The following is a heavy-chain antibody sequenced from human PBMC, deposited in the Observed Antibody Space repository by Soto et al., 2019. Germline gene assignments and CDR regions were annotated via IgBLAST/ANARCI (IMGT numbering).Heavy chain of an antibody. D-gene: IGHD3-22*01. Sequence: QVQLVQSGAEVKKPGSSVKVSCKASGGTFSSYAISWVRQAPGQGLEWMGEIIPIFGTANYAQKFQGRVTVTADASTSTADRERSSLRSEDTAVYYCARDRGPSSGYYPSWFGPWGQGTLVTVSS. CDR1: GGTFSSYA. J-gene: IGHJ5*02. V-gene: IGHV1-69*12. CDR3: ARDRGPSSGYYPSWFGP. CDR2: IIPIFGTA.